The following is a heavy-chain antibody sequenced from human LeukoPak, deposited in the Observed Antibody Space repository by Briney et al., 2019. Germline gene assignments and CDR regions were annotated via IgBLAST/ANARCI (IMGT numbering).Heavy chain of an antibody. V-gene: IGHV4-38-2*02. CDR3: ARGWTTVTTYFWGNWFDP. Sequence: SETLSLTCTVSGYSISSGYYWGWIRQPPGKGLEWIGSIYHSGSTYYNPSLKSRVTISVDTSKNQFSLKLSSVTAADTAVYYCARGWTTVTTYFWGNWFDPWGQGTLVTVSS. D-gene: IGHD4-17*01. J-gene: IGHJ5*02. CDR1: GYSISSGYY. CDR2: IYHSGST.